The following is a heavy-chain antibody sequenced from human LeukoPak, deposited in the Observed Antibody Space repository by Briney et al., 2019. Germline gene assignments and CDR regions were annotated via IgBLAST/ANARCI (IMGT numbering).Heavy chain of an antibody. CDR2: ISGSGGST. D-gene: IGHD2-8*01. CDR3: AKSWDIVLMVYEGARCLDY. Sequence: PGGSLRLSCAASRFPFSSYAMSWVRQAPGKGLEWVSAISGSGGSTYYADSVKGRFTISRDNSKNTLYLQMNSLRAEDTAVYYCAKSWDIVLMVYEGARCLDYWGQGTLVTVSS. CDR1: RFPFSSYA. J-gene: IGHJ4*02. V-gene: IGHV3-23*01.